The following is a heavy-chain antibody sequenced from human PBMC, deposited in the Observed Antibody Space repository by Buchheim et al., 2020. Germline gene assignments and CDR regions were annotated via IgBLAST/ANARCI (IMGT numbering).Heavy chain of an antibody. D-gene: IGHD3-22*01. J-gene: IGHJ4*02. CDR1: GFTFSSYG. CDR2: ISYDGSNK. Sequence: QVQLVESGGGVVQPGRSLRLSCAASGFTFSSYGMHWVRQAPGKGLEWVAVISYDGSNKYYADSVKGRFTISRDNSKNTLYLHMNSLRAEDTAVYYCAKVSYDSSGYVDYWGQGTL. V-gene: IGHV3-30*18. CDR3: AKVSYDSSGYVDY.